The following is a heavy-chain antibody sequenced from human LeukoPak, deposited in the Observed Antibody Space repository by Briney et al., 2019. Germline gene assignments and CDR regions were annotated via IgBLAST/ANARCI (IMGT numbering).Heavy chain of an antibody. V-gene: IGHV3-21*01. CDR3: ARGNRHGSGSYWFDY. J-gene: IGHJ4*02. CDR2: ISSSSSYI. D-gene: IGHD3-10*01. Sequence: PGGSLRLSCAASGFTFSSYGMHWVRQAPGKGLEWVSSISSSSSYIYYADSVKGRFTISRDNAKNSLYLQMNSLRAEDTAVYYCARGNRHGSGSYWFDYWGQGTLVTVSS. CDR1: GFTFSSYG.